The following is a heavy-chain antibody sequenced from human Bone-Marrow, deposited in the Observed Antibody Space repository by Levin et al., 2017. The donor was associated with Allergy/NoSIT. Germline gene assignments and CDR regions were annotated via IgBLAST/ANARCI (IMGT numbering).Heavy chain of an antibody. CDR2: IMPIIGTA. Sequence: GGSLRLSCKASGGTFSTYTISWVRQAPGQGLEWMGGIMPIIGTANYAQKFQGRFTINADESTTTAYMELSSLRSEDTAVYYWARGEIGSSGLFDYWGQGTLVTVSS. D-gene: IGHD6-19*01. V-gene: IGHV1-69*01. J-gene: IGHJ4*02. CDR3: ARGEIGSSGLFDY. CDR1: GGTFSTYT.